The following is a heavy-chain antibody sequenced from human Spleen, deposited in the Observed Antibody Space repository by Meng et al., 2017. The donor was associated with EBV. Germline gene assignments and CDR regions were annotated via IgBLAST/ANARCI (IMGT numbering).Heavy chain of an antibody. CDR2: IYWDDDK. V-gene: IGHV2-5*02. J-gene: IGHJ4*02. CDR1: GFSLSTSGVG. CDR3: AHIGSSATAFDS. D-gene: IGHD1-26*01. Sequence: QIALKESGSTLAKPTQTLTLTCTFSGFSLSTSGVGGAWIRQPPGKALEWLALIYWDDDKYYSPSLNGRVTLTKDTSKSEVVLEMTNVETVDTGTYFCAHIGSSATAFDSWGQGTLVTVSS.